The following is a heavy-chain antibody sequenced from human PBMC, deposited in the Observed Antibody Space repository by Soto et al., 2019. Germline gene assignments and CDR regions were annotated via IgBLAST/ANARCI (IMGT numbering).Heavy chain of an antibody. J-gene: IGHJ4*02. CDR3: ARWSGYADA. D-gene: IGHD4-17*01. CDR1: GFSFSTYS. CDR2: LSGGGANT. Sequence: GGSLRLSCAASGFSFSTYSMAWVRQAAGKGPQWVSGLSGGGANTFYIDSVRDRFTISVDNSKNTVYLQMDSLRADDTAVYYWARWSGYADAWGQGTLVTVSS. V-gene: IGHV3-23*01.